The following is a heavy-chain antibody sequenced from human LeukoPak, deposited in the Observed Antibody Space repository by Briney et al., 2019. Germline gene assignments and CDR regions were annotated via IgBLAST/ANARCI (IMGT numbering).Heavy chain of an antibody. Sequence: SVKVSCKASGGTFSSYAISWVRQAPGQGLEWMGGIIPIFGTANYAQKFQGRVTITADESTSTAYMELSSLRSDDTAVYYCASEFREAVAGIPYFDYWGQGTLVTASS. D-gene: IGHD6-19*01. V-gene: IGHV1-69*13. CDR1: GGTFSSYA. CDR3: ASEFREAVAGIPYFDY. CDR2: IIPIFGTA. J-gene: IGHJ4*02.